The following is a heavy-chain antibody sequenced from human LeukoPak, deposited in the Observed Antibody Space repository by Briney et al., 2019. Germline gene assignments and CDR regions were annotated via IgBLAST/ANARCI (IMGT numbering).Heavy chain of an antibody. J-gene: IGHJ4*02. CDR2: ISGSGGST. V-gene: IGHV3-23*01. D-gene: IGHD3-22*01. Sequence: GGSLRLSCAASGFTFSSYGMHWVRQAPGKGLEWVSAISGSGGSTYYADSVKGRFTISRDNSKNTLYLQMNSLRAEDTAVYYCAKDKQIGPYYYDSSGYIHWGQGTLVTVSS. CDR1: GFTFSSYG. CDR3: AKDKQIGPYYYDSSGYIH.